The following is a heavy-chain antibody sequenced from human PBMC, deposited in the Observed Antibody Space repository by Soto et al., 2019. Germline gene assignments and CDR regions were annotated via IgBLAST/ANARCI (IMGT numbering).Heavy chain of an antibody. V-gene: IGHV4-34*01. Sequence: SETLSLTCAVYGGSFRGYFWSWIRQPPGKGLEWIGEINHSGRTKYNPSLKSRVTIAVDTSKNQFSLKLSSVTAADTAVYFCARHGSGGRAFDIWGQGTMVTVSS. CDR1: GGSFRGYF. CDR2: INHSGRT. CDR3: ARHGSGGRAFDI. J-gene: IGHJ3*02. D-gene: IGHD3-10*01.